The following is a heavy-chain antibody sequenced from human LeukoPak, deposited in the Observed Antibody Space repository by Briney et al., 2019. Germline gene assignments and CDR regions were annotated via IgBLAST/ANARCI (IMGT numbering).Heavy chain of an antibody. CDR1: GFVLSDYG. J-gene: IGHJ5*02. CDR2: VRNDGSNE. D-gene: IGHD5-12*01. Sequence: PGGTLTLTCAASGFVLSDYGMHWVRQAPGKGLEWVAFVRNDGSNEYYVGSVKGRFTISRDKSKNTLYLQMNSLRDEDTSFYSCAKECDGGYHSEGPKPWGLGTLVTVSS. V-gene: IGHV3-30*02. CDR3: AKECDGGYHSEGPKP.